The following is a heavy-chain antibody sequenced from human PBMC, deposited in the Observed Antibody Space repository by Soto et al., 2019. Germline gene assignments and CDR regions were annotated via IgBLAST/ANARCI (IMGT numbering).Heavy chain of an antibody. J-gene: IGHJ4*02. D-gene: IGHD3-3*01. CDR1: GFTFSSYA. Sequence: EVQLLESGGGLVQPGGSLRLSCAASGFTFSSYAMSWVRQAPGKGLEWVSAISGSGGNTYYADSVKGRFTISRDNSKNTPDLQRNSLRAEDTAVYYCSRYYDFWSGRHLDHWGQGNLVTVSS. V-gene: IGHV3-23*01. CDR3: SRYYDFWSGRHLDH. CDR2: ISGSGGNT.